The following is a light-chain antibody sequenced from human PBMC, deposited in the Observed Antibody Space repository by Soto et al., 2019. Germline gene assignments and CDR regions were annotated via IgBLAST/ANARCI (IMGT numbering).Light chain of an antibody. CDR1: SSNIGAGYD. Sequence: QLVLTQPPSVSRAPGQRVTISCTGSSSNIGAGYDVHWYQQLPGTAPKLLIYVNSNRPSGVPDRFSGSKSGTSASLAITGLQAEDEADYYCQSYDSSLSAVVFGGGTQLTVL. V-gene: IGLV1-40*01. CDR2: VNS. J-gene: IGLJ2*01. CDR3: QSYDSSLSAVV.